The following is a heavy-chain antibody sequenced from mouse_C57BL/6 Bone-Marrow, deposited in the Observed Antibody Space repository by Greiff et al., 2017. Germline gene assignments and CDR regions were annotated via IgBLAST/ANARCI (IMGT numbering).Heavy chain of an antibody. V-gene: IGHV1-64*01. CDR3: ARFYDYEGGWFAY. D-gene: IGHD2-4*01. CDR1: GYTFTSHW. Sequence: VQLQQPGAELVKPGASVKLSCKASGYTFTSHWMHWVKQRPGQGLEWIGMIHPTSGSTNYNEKFKSKATLTVDKSSSTAYMQLSSLTSEDSAVYYCARFYDYEGGWFAYWGQGTLVTVSA. J-gene: IGHJ3*01. CDR2: IHPTSGST.